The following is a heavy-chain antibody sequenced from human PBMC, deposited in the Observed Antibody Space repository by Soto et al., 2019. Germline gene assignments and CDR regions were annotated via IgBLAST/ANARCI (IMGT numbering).Heavy chain of an antibody. CDR1: GFSFSSYG. V-gene: IGHV3-30*18. CDR2: ISYHGVNK. CDR3: GKYSDYGDHRDWFDP. D-gene: IGHD4-17*01. Sequence: QVQLVESGGGVVYPGRSLRLSCTASGFSFSSYGVHWVRQAPGKGLEWVAVISYHGVNKYYADSVYGRFTISRDNSKNMVFMQMNSLTVEDTAVYYCGKYSDYGDHRDWFDPWGQGTLVPVSS. J-gene: IGHJ5*02.